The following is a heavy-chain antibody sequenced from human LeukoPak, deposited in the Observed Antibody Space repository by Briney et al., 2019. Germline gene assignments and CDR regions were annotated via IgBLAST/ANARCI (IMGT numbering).Heavy chain of an antibody. CDR1: GFTFSSYG. J-gene: IGHJ3*02. CDR3: ARGRDGYNYAFDI. D-gene: IGHD5-24*01. CDR2: ISSSSSTI. Sequence: GGSLRLSCAASGFTFSSYGMTWVRQAPGKGLEWVSYISSSSSTIYYADSVKGRFIISRDNAKNSLYLQMNSLRAEDTAVYYCARGRDGYNYAFDIWGQGTMVTVSS. V-gene: IGHV3-48*04.